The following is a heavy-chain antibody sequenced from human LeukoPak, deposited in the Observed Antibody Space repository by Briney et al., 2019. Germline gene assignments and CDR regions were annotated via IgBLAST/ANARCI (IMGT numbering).Heavy chain of an antibody. D-gene: IGHD3-10*01. J-gene: IGHJ6*03. V-gene: IGHV3-23*01. CDR1: GFTFSSYT. Sequence: GGSLRLSCAASGFTFSSYTMTWVRQAPGKGLEWVSGISGSGDSTYYADSVKGRLAISRDTSKNTLYLQMNSLRAEDTAVYYCAKVGPSLVRGLIRGGARYYYNYMDVWGKGTTVTISS. CDR3: AKVGPSLVRGLIRGGARYYYNYMDV. CDR2: ISGSGDST.